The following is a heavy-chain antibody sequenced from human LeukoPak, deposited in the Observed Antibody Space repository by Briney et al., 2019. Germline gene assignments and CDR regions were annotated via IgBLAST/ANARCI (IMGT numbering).Heavy chain of an antibody. V-gene: IGHV4-34*01. D-gene: IGHD3-3*01. Sequence: SETLSLTCAVYGGSFSGYYWSWIRQPPGKGLEWIGEINHIGSTNYNPSLKSRVTISVDTSKNQFSLKLSSVTAADTAVYYCARTLRGYYDFWSGYYTGGYYYYMDVWGKGTTVTVSS. CDR1: GGSFSGYY. CDR3: ARTLRGYYDFWSGYYTGGYYYYMDV. CDR2: INHIGST. J-gene: IGHJ6*03.